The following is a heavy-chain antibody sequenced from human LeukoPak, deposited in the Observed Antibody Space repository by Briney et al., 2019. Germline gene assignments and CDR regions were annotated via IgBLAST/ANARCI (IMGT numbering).Heavy chain of an antibody. CDR2: IYYSGST. CDR1: GVSISSSSYY. D-gene: IGHD3-3*01. CDR3: ARVLRFLEWLFPTYNWFDP. J-gene: IGHJ5*02. V-gene: IGHV4-39*01. Sequence: SETLSLTCTVSGVSISSSSYYWGWIRQPPGKGLEWIGSIYYSGSTYYNPSLKSRVTISVDTSKNQFSLKLSSVTAADTAVYYCARVLRFLEWLFPTYNWFDPWGQGTLVTVSS.